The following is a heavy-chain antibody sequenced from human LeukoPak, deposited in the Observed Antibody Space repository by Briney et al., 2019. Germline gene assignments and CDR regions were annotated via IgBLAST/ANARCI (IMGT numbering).Heavy chain of an antibody. Sequence: GASVKVSCKASGYTFCGYYIHWVRQAPGQGLEWMGWINPNSGGTNYAQKFQGRVTMTRDTSTTYMELSRLTSDDTAVYYCERAYSGYEAFDYWGQGTLVTVSS. J-gene: IGHJ4*02. CDR1: GYTFCGYY. CDR2: INPNSGGT. CDR3: ERAYSGYEAFDY. V-gene: IGHV1-2*02. D-gene: IGHD5-12*01.